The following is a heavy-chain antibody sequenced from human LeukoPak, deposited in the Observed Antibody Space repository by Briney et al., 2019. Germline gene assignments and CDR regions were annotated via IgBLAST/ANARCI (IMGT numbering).Heavy chain of an antibody. CDR1: GFTFSNYA. J-gene: IGHJ4*02. D-gene: IGHD3-22*01. CDR3: AEWGFSDRSGANFHS. Sequence: GGSLRLSCEASGFTFSNYAMSWVRQAPGKGLEWVSTVTASARRTYYADSVQGRFTISRDNSNNTLFLQVNSLRADDTAVYHCAEWGFSDRSGANFHSWGQGTLVTVSS. CDR2: VTASARRT. V-gene: IGHV3-23*01.